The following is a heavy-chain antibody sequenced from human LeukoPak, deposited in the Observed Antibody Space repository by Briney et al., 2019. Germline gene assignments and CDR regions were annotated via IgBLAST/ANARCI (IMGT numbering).Heavy chain of an antibody. J-gene: IGHJ4*02. Sequence: SETLSLTCAVYGGSFSGYYWSWIRQPPGKGLEWIGEINHSGSTYYNPSLKSRVTISVDTSKNQFSLKLSSVTAADTAVYYCARDGGASQSDYWGQGTLVTVSS. D-gene: IGHD3-3*01. CDR1: GGSFSGYY. CDR3: ARDGGASQSDY. V-gene: IGHV4-34*01. CDR2: INHSGST.